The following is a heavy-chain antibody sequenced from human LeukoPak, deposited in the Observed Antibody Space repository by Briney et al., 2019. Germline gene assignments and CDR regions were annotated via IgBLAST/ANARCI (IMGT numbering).Heavy chain of an antibody. Sequence: SVNVSCKASGGTFSIYAISWVRQVPGQGLEWMGGIIPIFGTANYAQKFQGRVTITADESTSTAYMELSSLRSEDTAVYYCARSYHPPYYDSSGYYWTYFGYWGQGTLVTVSS. CDR3: ARSYHPPYYDSSGYYWTYFGY. CDR1: GGTFSIYA. V-gene: IGHV1-69*13. D-gene: IGHD3-22*01. J-gene: IGHJ4*02. CDR2: IIPIFGTA.